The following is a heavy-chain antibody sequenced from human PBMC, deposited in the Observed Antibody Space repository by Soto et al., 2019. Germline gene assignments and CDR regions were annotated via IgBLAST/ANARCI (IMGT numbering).Heavy chain of an antibody. CDR2: IIGNSEAT. V-gene: IGHV3-23*01. CDR1: GFNFNIYA. J-gene: IGHJ4*02. CDR3: AKDLRPDGRYDLDY. Sequence: GGSLRLSCAAYGFNFNIYAMNWVLQAPGKGLEWVACIIGNSEATYYADSVKGRFTISRDNSNHILYLQLSSLRVEDTAIYYCAKDLRPDGRYDLDYWGQGTQFTVSS. D-gene: IGHD3-3*01.